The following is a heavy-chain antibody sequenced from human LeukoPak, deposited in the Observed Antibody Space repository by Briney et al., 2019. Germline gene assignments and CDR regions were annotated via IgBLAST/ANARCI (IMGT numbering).Heavy chain of an antibody. Sequence: SETLSLTCAVSGGSISSGGYSWSWIRQPPGKGLEWIGYIYHSGSTYYNPSLKSRVTISVDRSKNQFSLKLSSVTAADTAVYYCARYYYGSGPRVGNWFDPWGQGTLVTVSS. CDR2: IYHSGST. CDR3: ARYYYGSGPRVGNWFDP. D-gene: IGHD3-10*01. J-gene: IGHJ5*02. V-gene: IGHV4-30-2*01. CDR1: GGSISSGGYS.